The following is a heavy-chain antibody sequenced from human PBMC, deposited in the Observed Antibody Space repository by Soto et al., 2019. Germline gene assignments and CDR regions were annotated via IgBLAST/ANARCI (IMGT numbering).Heavy chain of an antibody. CDR2: IIPIFGTA. D-gene: IGHD6-6*01. J-gene: IGHJ4*02. V-gene: IGHV1-69*01. CDR1: GGTFSSYA. CDR3: ARDASGIAARPGYFDY. Sequence: QVQLVQSGAEVKKPGSSVKVSCKASGGTFSSYAISWVRQAPGQGLEWMGGIIPIFGTANYAQKFQGRVTITADESTSTAYRELSSLRSEDTAVYYCARDASGIAARPGYFDYWGQGTLVTVSS.